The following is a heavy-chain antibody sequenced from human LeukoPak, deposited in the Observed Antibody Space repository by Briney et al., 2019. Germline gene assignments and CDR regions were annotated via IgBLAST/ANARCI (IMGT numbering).Heavy chain of an antibody. CDR3: ARNQLLWTWFDP. CDR1: GYSFTSYW. J-gene: IGHJ5*02. V-gene: IGHV5-51*01. CDR2: IYPGDSDT. Sequence: NPGESLKISCKGSGYSFTSYWIGWVRQIPGKGLEWMGIIYPGDSDTRYSPSFQGQVTISADKSISTAYLQQSSLTASDTAMYYCARNQLLWTWFDPWGQGTLVTVSS. D-gene: IGHD2-2*01.